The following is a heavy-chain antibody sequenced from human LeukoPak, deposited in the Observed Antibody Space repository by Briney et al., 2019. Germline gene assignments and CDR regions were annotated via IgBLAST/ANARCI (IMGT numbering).Heavy chain of an antibody. J-gene: IGHJ4*02. CDR1: GGFISSSSYY. Sequence: SETLSLTCTVSGGFISSSSYYWGWIRQPPGKGLEWIGYFYYSGSTNYNPSLKSRVTISVDTSKSQFSLNLTSVTAADTAVYYCARTRSQAISAQYFDHWGQGTLVTVSS. CDR2: FYYSGST. V-gene: IGHV4-61*05. CDR3: ARTRSQAISAQYFDH. D-gene: IGHD2-2*02.